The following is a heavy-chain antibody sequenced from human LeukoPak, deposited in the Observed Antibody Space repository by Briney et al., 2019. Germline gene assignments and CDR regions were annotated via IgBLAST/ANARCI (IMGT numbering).Heavy chain of an antibody. D-gene: IGHD3-22*01. J-gene: IGHJ4*02. V-gene: IGHV3-30*02. Sequence: GGSLRLSCAASGFMFSHYGMHWVRQAPGKGLEWVAQIRYDGNDKYYADSVKGRFTISRDNSKNTLYLQIISPRAEDTAVYYCARDIYESSGWYFFDRWGQGTLVTVSS. CDR3: ARDIYESSGWYFFDR. CDR1: GFMFSHYG. CDR2: IRYDGNDK.